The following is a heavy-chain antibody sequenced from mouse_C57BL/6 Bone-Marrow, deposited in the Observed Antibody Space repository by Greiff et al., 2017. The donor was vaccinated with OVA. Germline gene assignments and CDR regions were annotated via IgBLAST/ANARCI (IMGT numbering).Heavy chain of an antibody. CDR1: GFTFSSYA. CDR2: ISSGGDYI. V-gene: IGHV5-9-1*02. J-gene: IGHJ1*03. Sequence: EVMLVESGAGLVKPGGSLKLSCAASGFTFSSYAMSWVRQTPEKRLEWVAYISSGGDYIYYADTVKGRFTISRDNARNTLYLQMSSLKSEDTAMYYCTRDYYGSSLWYFDVWGTGTTVTVSS. D-gene: IGHD1-1*01. CDR3: TRDYYGSSLWYFDV.